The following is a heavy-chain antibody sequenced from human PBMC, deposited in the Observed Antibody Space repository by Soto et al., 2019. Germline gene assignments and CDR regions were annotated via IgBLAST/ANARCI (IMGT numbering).Heavy chain of an antibody. CDR3: ARGRWDLRFDN. D-gene: IGHD1-26*01. CDR1: GYTFTGYY. V-gene: IGHV1-2*04. J-gene: IGHJ4*02. CDR2: INPNSGGT. Sequence: ASVKVSCKASGYTFTGYYMHWVRQAPGQGLEWMGWINPNSGGTNYAQKFQGWVTISVDTSKNQFSLNLTPVTAADTAVYYCARGRWDLRFDNWGQGTPVTVSS.